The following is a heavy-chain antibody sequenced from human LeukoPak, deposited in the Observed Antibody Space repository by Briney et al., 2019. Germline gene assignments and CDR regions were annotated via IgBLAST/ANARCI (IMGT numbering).Heavy chain of an antibody. Sequence: SETLSLTCTVSGGSVTSKSYDWGWLRQSPDKRLEWIVTTDQGGKTYSNPSLKTRFTVSADASQTHFCLRLTSVTAADTAVYYCARLPRIPLFGVALKFGWIDFWGQGILVTVSS. CDR1: GGSVTSKSYD. CDR2: TDQGGKT. V-gene: IGHV4-39*02. D-gene: IGHD3-3*01. J-gene: IGHJ5*01. CDR3: ARLPRIPLFGVALKFGWIDF.